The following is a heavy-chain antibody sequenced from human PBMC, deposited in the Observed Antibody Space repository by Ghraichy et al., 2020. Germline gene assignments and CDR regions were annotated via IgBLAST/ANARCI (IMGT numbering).Heavy chain of an antibody. CDR2: INPSGGST. J-gene: IGHJ4*02. D-gene: IGHD4-17*01. Sequence: ASVKVSCKASGYTFTSYYMHWVRQAPGQGLEWMGIINPSGGSTSYAQKFQGRVTMTRDTSTSTVYMELSSLRSEDTAVYYCARATWPGRTLTLIRTTVTTGTHFDYWGQGTLVTVSS. CDR3: ARATWPGRTLTLIRTTVTTGTHFDY. CDR1: GYTFTSYY. V-gene: IGHV1-46*01.